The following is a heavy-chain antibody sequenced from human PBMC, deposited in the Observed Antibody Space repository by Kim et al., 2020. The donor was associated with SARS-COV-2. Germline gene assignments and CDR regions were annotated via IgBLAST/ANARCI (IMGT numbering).Heavy chain of an antibody. Sequence: TNHNPALTSRVTRSVDTSKNQFSLKLSSVTAADTAVYYCARASSGWLFDYWGQGTLVTVSS. CDR3: ARASSGWLFDY. J-gene: IGHJ4*02. CDR2: T. V-gene: IGHV4-4*07. D-gene: IGHD6-19*01.